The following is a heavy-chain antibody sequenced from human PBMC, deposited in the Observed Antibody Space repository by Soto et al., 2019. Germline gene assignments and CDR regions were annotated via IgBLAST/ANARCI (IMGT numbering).Heavy chain of an antibody. V-gene: IGHV4-30-4*01. J-gene: IGHJ4*02. CDR1: GGSISSGDYY. D-gene: IGHD1-20*01. Sequence: QVQLQESGPGLVKPSQTLSLTCTVSGGSISSGDYYWSRIRQPPGKGLEWIGYIYHSGITYYSPSINSRVIMSVDTSKHQFSLSLTSVTAAETAVYYCAGGKVFTYWGPGTLVTVSS. CDR2: IYHSGIT. CDR3: AGGKVFTY.